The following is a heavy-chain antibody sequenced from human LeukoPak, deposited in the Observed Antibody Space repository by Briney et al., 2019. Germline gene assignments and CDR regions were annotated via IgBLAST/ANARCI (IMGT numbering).Heavy chain of an antibody. CDR1: GYTFTSYG. CDR2: ISAYNCNT. J-gene: IGHJ5*02. V-gene: IGHV1-18*01. Sequence: APVKVSCKASGYTFTSYGISWVRQAPGQGLEGVGWISAYNCNTNYAQKVQGRVTMPTDTSTSTASLELRSLRSDDTAVYYRPRGYDHVWGSYELAYTWFAPWGQGTLVTVPS. D-gene: IGHD3-16*01. CDR3: PRGYDHVWGSYELAYTWFAP.